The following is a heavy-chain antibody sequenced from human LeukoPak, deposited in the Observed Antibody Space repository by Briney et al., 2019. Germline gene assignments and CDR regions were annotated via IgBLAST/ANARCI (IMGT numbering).Heavy chain of an antibody. D-gene: IGHD2-2*01. J-gene: IGHJ3*02. Sequence: SETLSLTCTVSGGSISSYYWSWIRQPPGKGLEWIGYIYYSGSTNYNPSLKSRVTISVDTSKNQFSLKLSSVTAADTAVYYCARDPNCSSTSCYDIWGQGTMVTVSS. V-gene: IGHV4-59*12. CDR2: IYYSGST. CDR3: ARDPNCSSTSCYDI. CDR1: GGSISSYY.